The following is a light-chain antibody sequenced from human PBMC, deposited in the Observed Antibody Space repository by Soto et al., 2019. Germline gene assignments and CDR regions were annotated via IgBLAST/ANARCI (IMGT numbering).Light chain of an antibody. CDR2: GAS. V-gene: IGKV3-20*01. CDR3: QQYGSSPAT. Sequence: EIVLTQSPGTLSLSPWERATLSCRASQSVSSSFLAWYQQRPAQAPRLLIHGASTRATGITDRFSGSVSGTDFTLTISGLEPEDFAVYYCQQYGSSPATFGQGTKVDIK. J-gene: IGKJ1*01. CDR1: QSVSSSF.